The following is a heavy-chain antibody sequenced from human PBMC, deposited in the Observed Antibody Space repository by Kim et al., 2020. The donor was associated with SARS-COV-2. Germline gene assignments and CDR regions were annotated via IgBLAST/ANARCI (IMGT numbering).Heavy chain of an antibody. D-gene: IGHD3-10*01. CDR1: GYTFTSYG. Sequence: ASVKVSCKASGYTFTSYGISWVRQAPGQGLEWMGWISAYNGNTNYAQKLQGRVTMTTDTSTSTAYMELRSLRSDDTAVYYCARDWGGRDGSGYSPYGMDVWGQGTTVTVSS. J-gene: IGHJ6*02. CDR2: ISAYNGNT. V-gene: IGHV1-18*01. CDR3: ARDWGGRDGSGYSPYGMDV.